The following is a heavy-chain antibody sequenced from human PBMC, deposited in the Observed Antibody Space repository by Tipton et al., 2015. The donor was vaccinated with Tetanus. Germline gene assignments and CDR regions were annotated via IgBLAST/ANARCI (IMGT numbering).Heavy chain of an antibody. CDR2: IYQTDST. D-gene: IGHD2-2*01. CDR1: GALITTGGYS. V-gene: IGHV4-30-2*01. Sequence: TLSLTCNVSGALITTGGYSWGWIRQPPGQGLEWLGYIYQTDSTYYNPSVRSRLTLSLQRSKNQVSLKLSSVTAADTAVYYCARVACSSTSCYSHYFDYWGPGSLVTVSS. CDR3: ARVACSSTSCYSHYFDY. J-gene: IGHJ4*02.